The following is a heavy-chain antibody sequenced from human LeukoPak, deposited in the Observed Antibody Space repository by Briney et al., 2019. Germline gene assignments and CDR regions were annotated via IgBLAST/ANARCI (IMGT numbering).Heavy chain of an antibody. J-gene: IGHJ4*02. CDR2: INPNSGGT. CDR3: ARGIYYDSSGHPDD. Sequence: ASVKVSCKASGYTLTGYYMHWVRQAPGQGLEWMGWINPNSGGTNYAQKFQGRVTMTRDTSISTAYMELSRLRSDDTAVYYCARGIYYDSSGHPDDWGQGTLVTVSS. D-gene: IGHD3-22*01. CDR1: GYTLTGYY. V-gene: IGHV1-2*02.